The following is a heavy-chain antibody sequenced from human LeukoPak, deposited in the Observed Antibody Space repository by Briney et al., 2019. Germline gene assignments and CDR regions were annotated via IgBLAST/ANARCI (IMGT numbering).Heavy chain of an antibody. CDR1: GGSISSYY. CDR2: IYYSGST. Sequence: SETLSLTCTVSGGSISSYYWSWIRQPPGKGLEWIGYIYYSGSTNYNPSLKSRVTISVDTSKNQFSLKLSSVTAADTAVYYCARLPRRYYYDSSGYPNWGQGTLVTVSS. V-gene: IGHV4-59*01. CDR3: ARLPRRYYYDSSGYPN. D-gene: IGHD3-22*01. J-gene: IGHJ4*02.